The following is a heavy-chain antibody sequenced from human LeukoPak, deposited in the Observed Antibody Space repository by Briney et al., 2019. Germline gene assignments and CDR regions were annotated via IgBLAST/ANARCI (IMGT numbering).Heavy chain of an antibody. Sequence: GGSLRLSCAASGFTFSSYWMSWVRQAPGKGLEWVSSISSTSAYIHYADSVKGRFTISRNNVDNVVYLEMNSLGAEDTATYYCARVAVSGPTGWFDSWGQGTLVIVSS. D-gene: IGHD2-8*02. CDR1: GFTFSSYW. J-gene: IGHJ5*01. V-gene: IGHV3-21*01. CDR2: ISSTSAYI. CDR3: ARVAVSGPTGWFDS.